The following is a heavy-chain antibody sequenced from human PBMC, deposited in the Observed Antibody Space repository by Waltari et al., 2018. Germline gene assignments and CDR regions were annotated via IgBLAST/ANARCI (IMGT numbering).Heavy chain of an antibody. D-gene: IGHD1-26*01. CDR3: ARRDLGFAFDV. Sequence: VHLVQSGAEMRKPGSSVKVSCKDSGGTFGSYSIAWVRQAAGQGLEWLGGIIPIYGRPQYANNFQGRVTLTADASTTTFFLEMSGLRAEDTAIYFCARRDLGFAFDVWGQGTLVIVSS. CDR2: IIPIYGRP. V-gene: IGHV1-69*12. CDR1: GGTFGSYS. J-gene: IGHJ3*01.